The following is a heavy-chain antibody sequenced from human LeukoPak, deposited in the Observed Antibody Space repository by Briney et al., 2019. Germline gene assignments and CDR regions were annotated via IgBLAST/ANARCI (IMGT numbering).Heavy chain of an antibody. CDR3: AKMPRKDIVVVVAAKGGYFDY. CDR1: GFTFSSYA. J-gene: IGHJ4*02. CDR2: ISGSGGST. D-gene: IGHD2-15*01. V-gene: IGHV3-23*01. Sequence: GGSLRLSCAASGFTFSSYAMSWVRQAPGKGLEWVSAISGSGGSTYYADSVKGRFTISRDNSKNTLYLQMNSLRAEDTAAYYCAKMPRKDIVVVVAAKGGYFDYWGQGTLVTVSS.